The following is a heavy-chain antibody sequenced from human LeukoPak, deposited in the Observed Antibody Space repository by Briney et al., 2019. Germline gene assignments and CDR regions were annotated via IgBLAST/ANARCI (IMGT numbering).Heavy chain of an antibody. CDR2: INHSGST. Sequence: SETLSLTCAVYGGSFSGYYWSWIRQPPGKGLEWIGEINHSGSTNYNPSLKSRVTISVGTSKKQFSLKLSSVTAADTAMYYCASPWGYGSGIWGQGTLVTVSS. V-gene: IGHV4-34*01. CDR3: ASPWGYGSGI. CDR1: GGSFSGYY. J-gene: IGHJ4*02. D-gene: IGHD3-10*01.